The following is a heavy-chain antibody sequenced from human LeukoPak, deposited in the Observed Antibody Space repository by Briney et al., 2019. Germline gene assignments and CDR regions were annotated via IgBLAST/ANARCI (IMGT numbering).Heavy chain of an antibody. V-gene: IGHV4-39*07. CDR3: ARDQAPRMITFGGPRRWFDP. CDR1: GGSISSSNYY. D-gene: IGHD3-16*01. J-gene: IGHJ5*02. CDR2: LYYSGNT. Sequence: PSETLSLTCTVSGGSISSSNYYWGWIRQPPGTGLEWIGSLYYSGNTYYNPSLKSRVTISVDTPKNQFSLKLTSVTAADTAVYYCARDQAPRMITFGGPRRWFDPWGQGTLVTVSS.